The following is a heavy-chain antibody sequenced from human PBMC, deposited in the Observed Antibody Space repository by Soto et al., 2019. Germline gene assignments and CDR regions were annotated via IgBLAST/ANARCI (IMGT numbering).Heavy chain of an antibody. CDR2: IWYDGSNK. CDR3: VKALDSSGYYLGGAFDI. D-gene: IGHD3-22*01. J-gene: IGHJ3*02. CDR1: GFTFSSYG. V-gene: IGHV3-30*02. Sequence: GGSLRLSCAASGFTFSSYGMHWVRQAPGKGLEWVAVIWYDGSNKYYADSVKGRFTISRDNSKNTLYLQMSSLRAEDTAVYYCVKALDSSGYYLGGAFDIWGQGTMVTVSS.